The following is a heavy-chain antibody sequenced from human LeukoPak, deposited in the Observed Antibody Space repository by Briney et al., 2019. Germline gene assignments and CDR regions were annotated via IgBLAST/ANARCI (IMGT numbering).Heavy chain of an antibody. J-gene: IGHJ4*02. Sequence: SETLSLTCAVSGYSISSAYYWGWIRQSPGKGLEWIGSIIHSGNTYYSPSLKGRVTISVDTSKNQFSLKLSSVTAADMAVYYCARVGRIVVAGKGFDYWGQGTLVTVSS. CDR3: ARVGRIVVAGKGFDY. CDR1: GYSISSAYY. V-gene: IGHV4-38-2*01. CDR2: IIHSGNT. D-gene: IGHD6-19*01.